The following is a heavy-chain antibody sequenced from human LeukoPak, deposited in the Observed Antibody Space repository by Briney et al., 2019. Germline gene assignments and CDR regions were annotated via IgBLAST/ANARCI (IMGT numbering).Heavy chain of an antibody. Sequence: SGGSLRLSCAASGFTFSSYWMSWVRQAPGKGLEGVANIKQEGSEKYYVDSVKGRFTISRENGKNSLYLPMNSLRAEDTAVYYCAREGGDIVVVVAADGYFDLWGRGTLVTVSS. CDR1: GFTFSSYW. J-gene: IGHJ2*01. V-gene: IGHV3-7*01. CDR3: AREGGDIVVVVAADGYFDL. CDR2: IKQEGSEK. D-gene: IGHD2-15*01.